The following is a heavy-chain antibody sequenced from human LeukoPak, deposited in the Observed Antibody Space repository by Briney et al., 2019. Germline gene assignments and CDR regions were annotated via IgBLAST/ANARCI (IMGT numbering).Heavy chain of an antibody. V-gene: IGHV3-23*01. D-gene: IGHD3-16*02. CDR2: IGDTGRRT. Sequence: PGGSLRLSCAASGFTFNDYAMSWVRQAAGKGLEWVSGIGDTGRRTFYADSVKGRFTISRDDSKKTVYLQMNTLRAEDTAIYFCARHDSFIPYWGQGTLVTVSS. CDR3: ARHDSFIPY. J-gene: IGHJ4*02. CDR1: GFTFNDYA.